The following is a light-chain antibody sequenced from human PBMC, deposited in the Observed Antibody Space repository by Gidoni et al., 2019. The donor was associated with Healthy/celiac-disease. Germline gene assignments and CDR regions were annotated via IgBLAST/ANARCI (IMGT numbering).Light chain of an antibody. Sequence: ELVLTQSPGTLSLSQGERATLSCRASQSVSSSYLAWYQQKPGQPPRRLIYGASSRATGITDRFSGSGSGTDFTITISRLEPEDFAVYYCQQYGSSPVTFGQGTRLEIK. V-gene: IGKV3-20*01. J-gene: IGKJ5*01. CDR1: QSVSSSY. CDR3: QQYGSSPVT. CDR2: GAS.